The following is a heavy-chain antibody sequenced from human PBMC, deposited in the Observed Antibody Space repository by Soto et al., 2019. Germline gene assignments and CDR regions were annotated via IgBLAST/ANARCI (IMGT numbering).Heavy chain of an antibody. V-gene: IGHV1-69*13. D-gene: IGHD2-15*01. Sequence: GASVKVSCKASGGTFSSYAISWVRRAPGQGLEWMGGLVPISGTATYAQNFQGRVTITADVSTSTAYMELSSLRSEDTAVYYCARPRYCSGGKCWNNLDYWGQGTLVTVSS. J-gene: IGHJ4*02. CDR1: GGTFSSYA. CDR3: ARPRYCSGGKCWNNLDY. CDR2: LVPISGTA.